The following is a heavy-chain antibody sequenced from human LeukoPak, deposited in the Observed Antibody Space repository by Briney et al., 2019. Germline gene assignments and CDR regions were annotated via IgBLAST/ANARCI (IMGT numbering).Heavy chain of an antibody. J-gene: IGHJ4*02. CDR2: ITDSGSTT. Sequence: GGSLRLSCAASGFSFSSYKMDWLRQAPGKGLEWVSYITDSGSTTKYADSVKGRFTISRDNAEDSVHLQMDSLRVEDTAVYYCARTNHDHGYSRDYWGQGTLVTVSS. CDR1: GFSFSSYK. D-gene: IGHD4-17*01. CDR3: ARTNHDHGYSRDY. V-gene: IGHV3-48*03.